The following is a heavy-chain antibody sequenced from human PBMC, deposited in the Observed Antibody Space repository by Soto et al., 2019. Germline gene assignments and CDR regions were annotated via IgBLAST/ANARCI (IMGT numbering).Heavy chain of an antibody. J-gene: IGHJ4*02. CDR1: GGSITSSSYY. D-gene: IGHD3-22*01. Sequence: QLQLQESGPGLVKPSETLSLTCTVSGGSITSSSYYWGWIRQPPGKGREWIGSIYYSGRAYYSPSLKSRVTISVDTSKNQCSLKLRSVTAAEPAVYYCARSKSENTYDSSGYVDYWGQGTLVTVSS. CDR3: ARSKSENTYDSSGYVDY. V-gene: IGHV4-39*01. CDR2: IYYSGRA.